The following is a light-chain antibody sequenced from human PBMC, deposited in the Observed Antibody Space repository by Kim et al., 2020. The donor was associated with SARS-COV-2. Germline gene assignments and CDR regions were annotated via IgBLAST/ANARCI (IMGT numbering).Light chain of an antibody. CDR1: QSPSPW. CDR2: KTS. J-gene: IGKJ2*01. V-gene: IGKV1-5*03. CDR3: QQYNTYPYT. Sequence: DILLTQSPSTMSVSVGDRVTFTCRASQSPSPWLAWYQVKPGKAPKLLIYKTSTLEGGVPTRFSGSESGTEFSLTISSLQPEDFATYFCQQYNTYPYTFGQGTKLEI.